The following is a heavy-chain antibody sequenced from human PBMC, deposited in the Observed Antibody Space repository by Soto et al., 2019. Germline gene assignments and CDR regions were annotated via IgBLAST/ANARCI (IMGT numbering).Heavy chain of an antibody. CDR2: IYYSGIT. Sequence: ASETLSLTCTVSGVSISNSSYYWGWIRRPPGKGLEWIGTIYYSGITYYNPSLKSRATISVDTSKNQFSLKLTSVTAADTAVYYCARHGSNWGQGTLVTVSS. CDR1: GVSISNSSYY. CDR3: ARHGSN. V-gene: IGHV4-39*01. J-gene: IGHJ4*02.